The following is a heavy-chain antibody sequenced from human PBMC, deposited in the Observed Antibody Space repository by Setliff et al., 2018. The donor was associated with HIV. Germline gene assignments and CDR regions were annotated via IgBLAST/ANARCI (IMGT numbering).Heavy chain of an antibody. Sequence: SETLSLTCTVSGGSISSETFSWNWIRQPAGKGLEWIGRIYTSGSTDYNPSPKSRVTMSVDTSKNQFSLKLSSVTAADTAVYYCARGGYYYYFGVDVWGQGTTVTVSS. J-gene: IGHJ6*02. CDR2: IYTSGST. D-gene: IGHD3-16*01. V-gene: IGHV4-61*02. CDR3: ARGGYYYYFGVDV. CDR1: GGSISSETFS.